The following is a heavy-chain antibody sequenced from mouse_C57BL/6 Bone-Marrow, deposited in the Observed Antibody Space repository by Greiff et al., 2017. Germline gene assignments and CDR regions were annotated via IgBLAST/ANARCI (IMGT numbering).Heavy chain of an antibody. CDR3: ARVRNYYGSSYYAMDY. Sequence: EVQLQQSGPELVKPGASVKMSCKASGYTFTDYNMHWVKQSHGKSLEWIGYINPNNGGTSYNQKFKGKATLTVNKSSSTAYMELRSLTSEDSAVYYCARVRNYYGSSYYAMDYWGQGTSVTVSS. CDR2: INPNNGGT. V-gene: IGHV1-22*01. D-gene: IGHD1-1*01. J-gene: IGHJ4*01. CDR1: GYTFTDYN.